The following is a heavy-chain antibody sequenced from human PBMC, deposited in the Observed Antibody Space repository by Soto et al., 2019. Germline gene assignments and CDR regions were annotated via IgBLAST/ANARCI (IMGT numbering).Heavy chain of an antibody. CDR2: VIPILGAS. D-gene: IGHD3-10*01. Sequence: QVQLVQSGAEVKKPGSSVKVSCKASADTFTGYTVTWVRQAPGQGLEWVGRVIPILGASNFAQKFQGRVTISADKSVDTAYMVLTGLKSEDTAVYYCARSRGSYYTNFDSWGQGTLVTVSS. CDR3: ARSRGSYYTNFDS. J-gene: IGHJ4*02. CDR1: ADTFTGYT. V-gene: IGHV1-69*08.